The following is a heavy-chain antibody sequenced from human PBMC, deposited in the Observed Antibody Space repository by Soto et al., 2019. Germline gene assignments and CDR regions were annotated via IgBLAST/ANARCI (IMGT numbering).Heavy chain of an antibody. V-gene: IGHV1-2*02. CDR3: ARAYCSGGSCVRWEY. Sequence: VASVKVSCKASGYTFTGYYMHWVRQAPGQGLEWMGWINPNSGGTNYAQKFQGRVTMTRDTSISTAYMELSRLRSDDTAVYYCARAYCSGGSCVRWEYWGQGTLVSVSS. J-gene: IGHJ4*02. CDR1: GYTFTGYY. CDR2: INPNSGGT. D-gene: IGHD2-15*01.